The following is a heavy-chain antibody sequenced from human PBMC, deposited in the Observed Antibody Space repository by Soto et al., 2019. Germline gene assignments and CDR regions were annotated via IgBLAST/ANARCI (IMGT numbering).Heavy chain of an antibody. CDR2: FDPEDGET. CDR1: GYTLTELS. CDR3: ATWKGFWSGYDY. J-gene: IGHJ4*02. V-gene: IGHV1-24*01. Sequence: ASVKVSCKVSGYTLTELSMHWVRQAPGKGLEWMGGFDPEDGETIYAQKFQGRVTMTEDTSTDTAYMELSSLRSEDTAVYYCATWKGFWSGYDYWGQGTLGTVSS. D-gene: IGHD3-3*01.